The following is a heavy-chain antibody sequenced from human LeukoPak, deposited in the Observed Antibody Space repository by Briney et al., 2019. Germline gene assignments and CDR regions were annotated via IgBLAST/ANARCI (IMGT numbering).Heavy chain of an antibody. CDR1: SGSLNTGGFY. V-gene: IGHV4-30-2*01. D-gene: IGHD1-26*01. CDR3: AGEVGSSYFDY. CDR2: IYHTGTT. Sequence: SQTLSLTCTVSSGSLNTGGFYWSWVRQPPGKALEWIGYIYHTGTTYYKSTLKSRITISIDRSENQFSLKLSSVTAADTAVYYCAGEVGSSYFDYWGQGTLVTVSS. J-gene: IGHJ4*02.